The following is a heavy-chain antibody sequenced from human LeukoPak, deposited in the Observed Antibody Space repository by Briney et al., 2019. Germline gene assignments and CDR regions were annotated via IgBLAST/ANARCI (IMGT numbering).Heavy chain of an antibody. Sequence: GGSLRLSCAASGFTFSSYSMSWVRQAPGKGLEWVSYISSSSSTIYYADSVKGRFTISRDNAKNSLYLQMNSLRAEDTAVYYCASPHHSIFGVVRYYFDYWGQGTLVTVSS. CDR1: GFTFSSYS. V-gene: IGHV3-48*01. CDR2: ISSSSSTI. J-gene: IGHJ4*02. CDR3: ASPHHSIFGVVRYYFDY. D-gene: IGHD3-3*01.